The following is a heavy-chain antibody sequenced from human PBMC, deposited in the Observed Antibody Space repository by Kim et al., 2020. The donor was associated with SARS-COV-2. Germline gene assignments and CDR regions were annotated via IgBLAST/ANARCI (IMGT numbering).Heavy chain of an antibody. D-gene: IGHD2-8*01. V-gene: IGHV4-34*01. J-gene: IGHJ5*02. CDR1: GGSFSGYY. CDR3: AGGRRIVLMVYAMSRIVDP. CDR2: INHSGST. Sequence: SETLSLTCAVYGGSFSGYYWSWIRQPPGKGLAWIGEINHSGSTNYNPSLKSRVTISVDTSKNQFSLKLSSVTAADTAVYYCAGGRRIVLMVYAMSRIVDPWGQGTLVTVSS.